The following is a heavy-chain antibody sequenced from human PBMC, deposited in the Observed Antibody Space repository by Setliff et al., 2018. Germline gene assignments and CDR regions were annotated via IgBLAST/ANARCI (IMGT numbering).Heavy chain of an antibody. CDR2: INHSGST. V-gene: IGHV4-34*01. CDR1: GGSFSGYY. J-gene: IGHJ5*02. D-gene: IGHD6-6*01. Sequence: PSETLSLTCAVYGGSFSGYYWSWIRQPPGKGLEWIGEINHSGSTNYNPSLKSRVTISVDTSKNQFSLKLSSVTAADTAVYYCARLTIAARPPPGFDPWGQGTLVTSPQ. CDR3: ARLTIAARPPPGFDP.